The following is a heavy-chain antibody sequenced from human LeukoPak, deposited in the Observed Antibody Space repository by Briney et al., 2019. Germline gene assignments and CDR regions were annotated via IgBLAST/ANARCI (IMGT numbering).Heavy chain of an antibody. Sequence: ASVKVSCKASGYPFTTYAISWVRQAPGQGLEWVGWISTYTGKTNYAQNFQDRVTMTTDTPTATVYMELRSLTSDDTAVYYCARVMVILPAAQNWFDPWGQGTLVTVSS. CDR1: GYPFTTYA. D-gene: IGHD2-2*01. CDR2: ISTYTGKT. J-gene: IGHJ5*02. CDR3: ARVMVILPAAQNWFDP. V-gene: IGHV1-18*01.